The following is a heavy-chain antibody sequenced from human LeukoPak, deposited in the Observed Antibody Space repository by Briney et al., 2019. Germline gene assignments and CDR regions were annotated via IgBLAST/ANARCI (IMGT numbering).Heavy chain of an antibody. V-gene: IGHV1-2*06. CDR1: GCPFTGYY. Sequence: ASVKVSCEASGCPFTGYYIQWVRQAPGQGLEWMGRIKSNTGGANYAQKFQGRVTLTRDTSITTAYMELSRLRPDDTAVYYCAREYNSGWFPWGQGTLVTVSS. J-gene: IGHJ5*02. CDR3: AREYNSGWFP. CDR2: IKSNTGGA. D-gene: IGHD6-19*01.